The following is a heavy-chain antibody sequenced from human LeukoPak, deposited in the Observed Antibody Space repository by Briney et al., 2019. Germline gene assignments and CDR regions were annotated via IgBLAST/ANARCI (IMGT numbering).Heavy chain of an antibody. J-gene: IGHJ5*02. Sequence: GGSLRLSCTASGFTFGDYAMSWVRQAPGKGLEWVGFIRSKAYGGTTEYAASVKGRFTISRDDSKSIAYLQMNSLKTEDTAVYYCTRVNLATVTTQNWFDPWGQGTLVTVSS. CDR3: TRVNLATVTTQNWFDP. D-gene: IGHD4-17*01. CDR2: IRSKAYGGTT. CDR1: GFTFGDYA. V-gene: IGHV3-49*04.